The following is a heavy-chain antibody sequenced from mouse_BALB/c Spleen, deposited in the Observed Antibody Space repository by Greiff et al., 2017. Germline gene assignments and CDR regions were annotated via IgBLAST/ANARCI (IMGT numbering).Heavy chain of an antibody. CDR1: GYTFSSYW. CDR3: ARWGTSFAY. Sequence: VQLQQSGAELMKPGASVKISCKATGYTFSSYWIEWVKQRPGHGLEWIGEILPGSGSTNYNEKFKGKATFTADTSSNTAYMQLSSLTSEDSAVYYCARWGTSFAYWGQGTLVTVSA. J-gene: IGHJ3*01. V-gene: IGHV1-9*01. CDR2: ILPGSGST. D-gene: IGHD3-3*01.